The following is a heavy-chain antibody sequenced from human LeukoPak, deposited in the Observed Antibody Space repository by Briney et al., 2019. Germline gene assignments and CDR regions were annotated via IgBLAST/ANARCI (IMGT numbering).Heavy chain of an antibody. CDR2: ISYDGDNK. CDR3: GRVRISSGSDYGYYFDY. Sequence: GRSLRLYCTASGFTLSRYAMNWVRQAPGKGLEWVAVISYDGDNKYYADSVRGRFTISRDNSKNTLYLQMNSLRAEDTALYYCGRVRISSGSDYGYYFDYWGQGTLVTVSS. CDR1: GFTLSRYA. J-gene: IGHJ4*02. D-gene: IGHD1-26*01. V-gene: IGHV3-30-3*01.